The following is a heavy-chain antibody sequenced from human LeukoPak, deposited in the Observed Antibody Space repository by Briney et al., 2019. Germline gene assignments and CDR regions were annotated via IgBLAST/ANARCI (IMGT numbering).Heavy chain of an antibody. CDR3: ARVVANCSGGSCYSNYYYYGMDV. J-gene: IGHJ6*02. CDR1: GGSISSYY. V-gene: IGHV4-59*12. D-gene: IGHD2-15*01. Sequence: SETLSLTCTVSGGSISSYYWSWIRQPPGKGLEWIGYIYYSGSTNYNPSLKSRVTISVDTSKNQFSLKLSSVTAADTAVYYCARVVANCSGGSCYSNYYYYGMDVWGQGTTVTVSS. CDR2: IYYSGST.